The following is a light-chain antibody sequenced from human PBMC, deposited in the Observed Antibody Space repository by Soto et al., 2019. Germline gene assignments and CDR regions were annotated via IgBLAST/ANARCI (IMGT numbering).Light chain of an antibody. CDR2: HVT. CDR3: CSYTTSNTFV. V-gene: IGLV2-14*01. J-gene: IGLJ1*01. Sequence: QSALTQPASVSGSLGQSITISCSGTSSDVGAYNYVSWYQQYPGKAPKLMIYHVTDRPSGGSNRFSGSKSGNTASLTISGLQAEDEADYYCCSYTTSNTFVFGTGTKVTVL. CDR1: SSDVGAYNY.